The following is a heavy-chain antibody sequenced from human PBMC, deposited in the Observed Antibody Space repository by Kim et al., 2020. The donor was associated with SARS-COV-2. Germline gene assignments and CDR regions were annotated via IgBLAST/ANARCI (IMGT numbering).Heavy chain of an antibody. V-gene: IGHV3-48*04. J-gene: IGHJ6*02. CDR2: ISSSSSTI. CDR3: AKIWFGELRYGMDV. Sequence: GGSRRLSCAASGFTFSTYSMNWVRQAPGKGLEWVSYISSSSSTINYADSVKGRFTISRDNAKNSLYLQMNSLRAEDTAVYYCAKIWFGELRYGMDVWGQGTTVTVSS. CDR1: GFTFSTYS. D-gene: IGHD3-10*01.